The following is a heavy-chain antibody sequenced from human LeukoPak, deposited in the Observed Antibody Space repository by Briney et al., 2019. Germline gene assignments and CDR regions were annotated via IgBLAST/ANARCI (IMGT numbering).Heavy chain of an antibody. Sequence: GGSLRLSCEASGXTFSGSDIHWVRQASGKGLEWVGRITTKASNYATAYGASVKGRFTISRDDSENTAYLQMNSLKTEDTAVYYCMTYRSGHYWGQGTLVTVSS. CDR3: MTYRSGHY. V-gene: IGHV3-73*01. J-gene: IGHJ4*02. CDR2: ITTKASNYAT. CDR1: GXTFSGSD. D-gene: IGHD6-19*01.